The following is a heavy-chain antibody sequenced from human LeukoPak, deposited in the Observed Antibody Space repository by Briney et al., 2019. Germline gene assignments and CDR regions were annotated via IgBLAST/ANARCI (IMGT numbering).Heavy chain of an antibody. Sequence: GRSLKLSCAASGFTFSSYAIHWVRQAPGKGLEWVAVISYDGSNKYYADSVKGRFTISRDNSKNTLYLQMNSLRAEDTAVYYCASRDDIVVVPTAMGGMDVWGQGTTVTVSS. CDR2: ISYDGSNK. CDR3: ASRDDIVVVPTAMGGMDV. D-gene: IGHD2-2*01. J-gene: IGHJ6*02. CDR1: GFTFSSYA. V-gene: IGHV3-30-3*01.